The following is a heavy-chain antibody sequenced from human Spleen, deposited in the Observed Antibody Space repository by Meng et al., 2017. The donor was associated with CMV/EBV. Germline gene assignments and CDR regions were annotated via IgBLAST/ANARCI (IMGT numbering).Heavy chain of an antibody. D-gene: IGHD2-2*01. J-gene: IGHJ4*02. Sequence: LSLTCAASGFTFDDYGMSWVRQAPGKGLEWVSGINWNGGSTGYADSVKGRFTISRDNAKNSLYLQMNSLRAEDTAVYYCASESAYCTSTSCWGYFDYWGQGTLVTVSS. V-gene: IGHV3-20*04. CDR3: ASESAYCTSTSCWGYFDY. CDR2: INWNGGST. CDR1: GFTFDDYG.